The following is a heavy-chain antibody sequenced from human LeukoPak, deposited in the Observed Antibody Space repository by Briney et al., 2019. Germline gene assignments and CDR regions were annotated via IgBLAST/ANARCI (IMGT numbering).Heavy chain of an antibody. V-gene: IGHV4-59*01. J-gene: IGHJ6*02. CDR2: IYYSGST. Sequence: SETLSLTCAVSGGTISSYYWSWIRQPPGKGLEWIGYIYYSGSTNYNPSLKSRVTISVDTSKNQFSLKLSSVTAADTAVYYCAGERTVTTPLGYYYYGMDVWGQGTTVTVSS. CDR1: GGTISSYY. D-gene: IGHD4-17*01. CDR3: AGERTVTTPLGYYYYGMDV.